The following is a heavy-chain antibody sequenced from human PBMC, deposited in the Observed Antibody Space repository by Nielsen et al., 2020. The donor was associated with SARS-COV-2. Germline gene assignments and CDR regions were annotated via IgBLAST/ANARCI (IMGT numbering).Heavy chain of an antibody. J-gene: IGHJ5*02. Sequence: GESLKISCAASGFTFSSYAMSWVRQAPGKGLEWVSAISGSGGSTYYADSVKGRFTISRDNAKNSLHLQMDNLRVEDTAVYYCAGPASWGQGTLVTVSS. D-gene: IGHD2-2*01. CDR3: AGPAS. CDR2: ISGSGGST. CDR1: GFTFSSYA. V-gene: IGHV3-23*01.